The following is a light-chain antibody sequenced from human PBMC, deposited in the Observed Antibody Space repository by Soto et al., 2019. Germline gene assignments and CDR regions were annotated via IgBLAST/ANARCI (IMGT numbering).Light chain of an antibody. CDR2: EVN. Sequence: QSALTQPASVSGSPGQSITISCTGTSSDVGGYNYVSWYQHHPGKAPKLMIYEVNNRPSGVSNRFSGSKSGNTASLTISGLQAGDEADYYCISYTNNSTKVFGGGTQLTVL. J-gene: IGLJ3*02. V-gene: IGLV2-14*01. CDR3: ISYTNNSTKV. CDR1: SSDVGGYNY.